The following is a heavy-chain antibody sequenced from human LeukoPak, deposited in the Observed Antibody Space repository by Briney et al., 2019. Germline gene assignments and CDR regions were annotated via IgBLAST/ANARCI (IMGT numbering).Heavy chain of an antibody. J-gene: IGHJ2*01. CDR3: ARELVSLGTGYFDL. Sequence: GGSLRLSCEASGFTFSTYGMTWVRQAPGKGLEWVSGITGSSTWTYYADSVRGRFTISRDNSNNTLHLQMNSLRAEDTAIYYCARELVSLGTGYFDLWGRGTLVTVSS. CDR2: ITGSSTWT. D-gene: IGHD7-27*01. CDR1: GFTFSTYG. V-gene: IGHV3-23*01.